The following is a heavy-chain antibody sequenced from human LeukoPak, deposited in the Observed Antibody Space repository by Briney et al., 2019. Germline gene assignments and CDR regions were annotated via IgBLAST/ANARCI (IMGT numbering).Heavy chain of an antibody. D-gene: IGHD5-12*01. J-gene: IGHJ4*02. V-gene: IGHV4-59*11. CDR2: IYYSGST. CDR3: ARLGAYNGYDYVDC. Sequence: PSETLSLTCTVSGGSISSHYWSWIRQPPGKGLEWIGYIYYSGSTNYNPSLKSRVTISVDTSKDQFSLKLSSVTAADTALYYCARLGAYNGYDYVDCWGQGTLVTVSS. CDR1: GGSISSHY.